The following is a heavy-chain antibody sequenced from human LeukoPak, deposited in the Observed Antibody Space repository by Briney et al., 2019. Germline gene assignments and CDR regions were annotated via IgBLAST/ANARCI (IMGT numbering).Heavy chain of an antibody. D-gene: IGHD3-22*01. V-gene: IGHV1-46*01. CDR3: ARFPTDEYYYDSSGARGAFDI. J-gene: IGHJ3*02. Sequence: GASVKVSCKASGYTFTSYFMHWVRQAPGQGLEWMGIINPSGDGTSYAQKFQGRVTMTTDMSTSTVYMELSSLRSEDTAVYYCARFPTDEYYYDSSGARGAFDIWGQGTMVTVSS. CDR2: INPSGDGT. CDR1: GYTFTSYF.